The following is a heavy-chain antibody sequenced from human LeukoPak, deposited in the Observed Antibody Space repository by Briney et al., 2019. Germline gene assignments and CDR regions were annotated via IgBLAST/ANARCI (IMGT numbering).Heavy chain of an antibody. J-gene: IGHJ3*02. CDR2: INNDGSST. D-gene: IGHD3-10*01. V-gene: IGHV3-74*01. CDR3: STGSGHAFDI. CDR1: GFTFSSYW. Sequence: PGGSLRLSCAASGFTFSSYWMHWVRQAPGKGLVWVSRINNDGSSTSSADSVKGRFTISRDNAKNTLYLQMNSLRVEDTAVYYYSTGSGHAFDIWGRGTMVTVSS.